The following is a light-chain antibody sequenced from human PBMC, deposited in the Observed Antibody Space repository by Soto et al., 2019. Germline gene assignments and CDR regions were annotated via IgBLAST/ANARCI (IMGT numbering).Light chain of an antibody. CDR2: DVS. CDR3: QQYYSYSRT. J-gene: IGKJ1*01. V-gene: IGKV1-5*01. CDR1: QTVSSW. Sequence: DVHMTQSPSTLSASVGARVTITCRASQTVSSWLAWYQQKPGKAPKLLIYDVSSLESGVPSRFSGSGSGTEFTLTISSLQPDDFATYYCQQYYSYSRTFGQGTKVDIK.